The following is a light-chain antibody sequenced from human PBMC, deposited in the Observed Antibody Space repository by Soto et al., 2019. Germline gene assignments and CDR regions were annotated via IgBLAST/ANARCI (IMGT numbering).Light chain of an antibody. Sequence: DIQMTQSPATLSASVGDRVTITCRASQSISSWLAWYQQKPGKAPKLLIYDASRLESGVPSRLRGSGSGTEFTLTISSLQPDDLATYYCQQYKNYPWTFGQGTKVDIK. CDR2: DAS. V-gene: IGKV1-5*01. CDR3: QQYKNYPWT. J-gene: IGKJ1*01. CDR1: QSISSW.